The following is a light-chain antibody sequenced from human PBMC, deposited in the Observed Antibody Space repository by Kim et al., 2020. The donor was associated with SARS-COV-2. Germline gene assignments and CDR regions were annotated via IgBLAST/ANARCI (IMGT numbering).Light chain of an antibody. Sequence: APGQPDPITCGGDDIGSQSVHWYQQEPGQAPVLVIYYDRDRPSGITERFSGSKSGNAATLTITRVDAGDEADYYCQVWDSVSDEKVFGTGTKVTVL. J-gene: IGLJ1*01. V-gene: IGLV3-21*04. CDR1: DIGSQS. CDR2: YDR. CDR3: QVWDSVSDEKV.